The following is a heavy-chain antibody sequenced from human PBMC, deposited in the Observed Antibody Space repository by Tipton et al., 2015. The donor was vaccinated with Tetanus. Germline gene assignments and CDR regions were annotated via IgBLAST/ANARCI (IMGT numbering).Heavy chain of an antibody. Sequence: TLSLTCTVFGGSISSSTYYWGWIRQPPGKGLEWIGTINYIQGTYHNPSLKSRVTISIDTSKNQFSLKLNSVTAADTAVYFCIGYDYGDYYFDYWGQGTLVTVSS. D-gene: IGHD4-17*01. CDR2: INYIQGT. V-gene: IGHV4-39*01. J-gene: IGHJ4*02. CDR1: GGSISSSTYY. CDR3: IGYDYGDYYFDY.